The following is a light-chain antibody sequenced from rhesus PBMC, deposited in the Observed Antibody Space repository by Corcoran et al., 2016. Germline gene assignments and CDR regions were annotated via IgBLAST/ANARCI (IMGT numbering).Light chain of an antibody. CDR1: QNVHTY. Sequence: DIQMTQSPSSLSASVGDRVTITCRASQNVHTYLNWYQQKPGKAPKLLIFNASHLQSGVPSRFSVSVSGKDYTLTISSLKPEDVATYYCQHGSGTPYSFGQGTKVEIK. CDR2: NAS. CDR3: QHGSGTPYS. V-gene: IGKV1-74*01. J-gene: IGKJ2*01.